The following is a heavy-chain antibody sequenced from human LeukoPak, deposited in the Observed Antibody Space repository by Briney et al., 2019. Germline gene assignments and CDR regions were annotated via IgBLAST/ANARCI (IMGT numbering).Heavy chain of an antibody. CDR3: ARGQAGTSWFDP. CDR2: VNSDGGST. D-gene: IGHD1-14*01. J-gene: IGHJ5*02. V-gene: IGHV3-74*01. Sequence: GGSLRLSCAASGFTFSSYWMHWVRQAPGKGLVWVSRVNSDGGSTTYADSVKGRFTISRDNAKNTLYLQMNSLRDEDTAVYFCARGQAGTSWFDPWGQGTLVTVSS. CDR1: GFTFSSYW.